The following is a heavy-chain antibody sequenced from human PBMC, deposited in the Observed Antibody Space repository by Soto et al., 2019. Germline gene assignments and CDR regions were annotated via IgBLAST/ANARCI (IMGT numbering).Heavy chain of an antibody. CDR2: ISGSGAIT. CDR3: AKDRQFRSYYESAGHYNN. CDR1: GFTFSSYA. V-gene: IGHV3-23*01. J-gene: IGHJ4*02. Sequence: PGGSLRLSCAASGFTFSSYAMHWVRQAPGKGLEWVAGISGSGAITYYADSVRGRFTISRDNSKNTLYLQLNSLGAEDTAIYYCAKDRQFRSYYESAGHYNNWGQGTLVTVSS. D-gene: IGHD3-9*01.